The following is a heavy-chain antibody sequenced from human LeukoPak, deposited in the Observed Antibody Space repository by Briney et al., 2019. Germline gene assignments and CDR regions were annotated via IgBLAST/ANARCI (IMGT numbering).Heavy chain of an antibody. CDR2: MNPNSGNT. CDR3: AVGYYDILTGYSPWRD. Sequence: ASVKVSCKASGGTFSSYAISWVRQAPGQGLEWMGWMNPNSGNTGYAQKFQGRVTMTRNTSISTAYMELSSLRSEDTAVYYCAVGYYDILTGYSPWRDWGQGTLVTVSS. D-gene: IGHD3-9*01. CDR1: GGTFSSYA. J-gene: IGHJ4*02. V-gene: IGHV1-8*02.